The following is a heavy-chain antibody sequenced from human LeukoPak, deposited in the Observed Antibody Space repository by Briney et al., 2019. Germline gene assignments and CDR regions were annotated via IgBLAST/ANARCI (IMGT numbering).Heavy chain of an antibody. D-gene: IGHD3-10*01. V-gene: IGHV3-30*02. CDR2: LRYDGTNE. CDR3: AKDRISLGELLSSLEY. J-gene: IGHJ4*02. Sequence: GGSLRLSCAASGFTFSDYGMHWVRQAPGKGQEWVAFLRYDGTNEYYSDSVRGRFSISRDNSKNTVYLQMNRLRAEDTAVYYCAKDRISLGELLSSLEYWGQGILVTVSS. CDR1: GFTFSDYG.